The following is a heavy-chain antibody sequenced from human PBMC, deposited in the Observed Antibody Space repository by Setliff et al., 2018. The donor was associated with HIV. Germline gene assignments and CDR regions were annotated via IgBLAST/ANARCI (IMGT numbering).Heavy chain of an antibody. D-gene: IGHD2-8*01. CDR1: GFGFNTYD. Sequence: PGGSLRLSCAASGFGFNTYDMNWVRQAPGQGPEWVSVVHVGGGRTDYADSVRGRFVISRDDSKNMLYLQMSGLRGDDTAIYYCARAQAMLMDVPPFDSWGPGSLVTVSS. CDR2: VHVGGGRT. V-gene: IGHV3-23*01. J-gene: IGHJ4*02. CDR3: ARAQAMLMDVPPFDS.